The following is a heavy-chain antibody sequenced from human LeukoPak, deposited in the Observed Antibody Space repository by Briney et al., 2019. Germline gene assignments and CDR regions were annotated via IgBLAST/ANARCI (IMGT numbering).Heavy chain of an antibody. J-gene: IGHJ4*02. Sequence: PGGSLRLSCAASGFAFSSCAMTWVRQAPGKGLEWVASITGDGTRTYYTDSVKGRFTISRDNSKNTLYLQMNSLRADETAIYYCASRPRADMGPLDYWGQGTLVTVST. V-gene: IGHV3-23*01. CDR1: GFAFSSCA. CDR3: ASRPRADMGPLDY. D-gene: IGHD1-14*01. CDR2: ITGDGTRT.